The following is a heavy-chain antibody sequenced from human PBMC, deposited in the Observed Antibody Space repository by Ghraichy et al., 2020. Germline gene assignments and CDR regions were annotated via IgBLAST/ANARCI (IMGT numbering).Heavy chain of an antibody. CDR2: IKQDGSEK. CDR3: ARDSRAAAGLGGAEYFQH. CDR1: GFTFSSYW. Sequence: GGSLRLSCAASGFTFSSYWMSWVRQAPGKGLEWVANIKQDGSEKYYVDSVKGRFTISRDNAKNSLYLQMNSLRAEDTAVYYCARDSRAAAGLGGAEYFQHWGQGTLVTVSS. J-gene: IGHJ1*01. V-gene: IGHV3-7*01. D-gene: IGHD6-13*01.